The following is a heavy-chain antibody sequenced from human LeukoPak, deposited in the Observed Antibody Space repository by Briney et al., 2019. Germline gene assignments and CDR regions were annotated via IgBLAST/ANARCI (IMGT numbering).Heavy chain of an antibody. D-gene: IGHD6-19*01. CDR3: ARDLSAAFDF. J-gene: IGHJ4*02. V-gene: IGHV3-33*01. Sequence: GTSLRLSCAATGFPFSSYGMHWVRQAPGKGLEWVARLVYDARSDYANSVKGRFSISRDDSKNTLFLDMSNLRVEDTALYYCARDLSAAFDFWGQGVLVTVSS. CDR2: LVYDARS. CDR1: GFPFSSYG.